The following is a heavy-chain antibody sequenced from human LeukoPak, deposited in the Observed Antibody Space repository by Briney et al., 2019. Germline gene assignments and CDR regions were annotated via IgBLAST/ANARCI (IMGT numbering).Heavy chain of an antibody. D-gene: IGHD2-15*01. V-gene: IGHV3-74*01. CDR2: INSDGSST. CDR1: GFTFSSYW. J-gene: IGHJ4*02. Sequence: PGGSLRLSCAASGFTFSSYWMHWVRQAPGKGLVWVSRINSDGSSTSYADSVKGRSTISRDNAKNTLYLQMNSLRAEDTAVYYCASPRFTATLDYWGQGTLVTVSS. CDR3: ASPRFTATLDY.